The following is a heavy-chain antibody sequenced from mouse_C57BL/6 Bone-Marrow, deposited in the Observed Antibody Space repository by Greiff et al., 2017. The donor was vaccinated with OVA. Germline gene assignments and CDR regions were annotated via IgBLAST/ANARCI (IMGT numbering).Heavy chain of an antibody. CDR3: ARSESSCYAYDY. J-gene: IGHJ4*01. CDR1: GYTFTDYY. D-gene: IGHD1-1*01. Sequence: QVQLKQSGAELVRPGASVKLSCKASGYTFTDYYMHWVKQRPVQGLEWIGAIDPETGGTTYNQKFKGKATLTVDKSSSTAYMELRSLTSEDSAVYYCARSESSCYAYDYWGQGTAVTVSA. V-gene: IGHV1-15*01. CDR2: IDPETGGT.